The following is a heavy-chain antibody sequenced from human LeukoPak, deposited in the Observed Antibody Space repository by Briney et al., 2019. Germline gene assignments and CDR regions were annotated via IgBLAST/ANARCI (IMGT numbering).Heavy chain of an antibody. CDR3: ASCSGGSCYSFDY. V-gene: IGHV3-64*01. J-gene: IGHJ4*02. CDR2: ISSNGGSA. D-gene: IGHD2-15*01. CDR1: GFTFSSYA. Sequence: GGSLRLSCAASGFTFSSYAMHWVRQAPGKGLEYVSAISSNGGSAYYANSVKGRFTISRDNSKNTLYLQMGSLRAEDMAVYYCASCSGGSCYSFDYWGQGTLVTVSS.